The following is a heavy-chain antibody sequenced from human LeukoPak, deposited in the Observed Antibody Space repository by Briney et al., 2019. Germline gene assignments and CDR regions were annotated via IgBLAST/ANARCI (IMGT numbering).Heavy chain of an antibody. V-gene: IGHV4-34*01. D-gene: IGHD3-9*01. Sequence: SETLSLTCAVYGGSFSGYYWSWLRQPPGKGLESIGEINHSGSTNYNPSLKSRVTISVDTSKNQFSLKLSSVTAADTAVYYCARVDDYDILTGYYNWGQGTLVTVSS. CDR1: GGSFSGYY. CDR2: INHSGST. J-gene: IGHJ4*02. CDR3: ARVDDYDILTGYYN.